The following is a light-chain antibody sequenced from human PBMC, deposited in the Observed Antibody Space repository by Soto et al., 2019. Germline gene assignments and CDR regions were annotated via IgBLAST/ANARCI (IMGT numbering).Light chain of an antibody. CDR2: AAS. V-gene: IGKV1-6*01. CDR1: QGIGND. J-gene: IGKJ1*01. CDR3: LQLYNFSWT. Sequence: AIQLTQSPSSLSASVGDRLTISCRASQGIGNDLAWYQQKPGKAPRLLIFAASNLQSGVPSRFSGSGSGTDLNLTISRLQPEDFATYYCLQLYNFSWTFGQGTKVDI.